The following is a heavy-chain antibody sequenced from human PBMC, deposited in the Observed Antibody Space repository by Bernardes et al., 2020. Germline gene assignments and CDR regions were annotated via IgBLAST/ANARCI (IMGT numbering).Heavy chain of an antibody. CDR3: AKDRGDSSSSADNYYMDV. V-gene: IGHV3-23*01. CDR2: ISGSGGST. D-gene: IGHD6-6*01. CDR1: GFTFSSYA. Sequence: GGSLRLSCAASGFTFSSYAMSWVRQAPGKGLEWVSAISGSGGSTYYADSVKGRFTISRDNSKNTLYLQMNSLRAEDTAVYYCAKDRGDSSSSADNYYMDVWGKGTTVTVSS. J-gene: IGHJ6*03.